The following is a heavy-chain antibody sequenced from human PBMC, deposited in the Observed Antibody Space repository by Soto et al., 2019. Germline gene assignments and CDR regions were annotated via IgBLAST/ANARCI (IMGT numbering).Heavy chain of an antibody. Sequence: SETLSLTCTVSGCSISSGGYYWSWIRQHPGKGLEWIGYIYYSGSTYYNPSLKSRVTISVDTSKNQFSLKLSSVTAADTAVYYCARVRQWLENYYYYGMDVWGQGTTVTVSS. D-gene: IGHD6-19*01. CDR1: GCSISSGGYY. CDR2: IYYSGST. V-gene: IGHV4-31*03. J-gene: IGHJ6*02. CDR3: ARVRQWLENYYYYGMDV.